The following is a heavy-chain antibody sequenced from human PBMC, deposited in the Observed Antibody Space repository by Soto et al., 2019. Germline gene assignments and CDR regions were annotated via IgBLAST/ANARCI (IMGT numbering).Heavy chain of an antibody. D-gene: IGHD3-22*01. CDR1: GGSISSGGYY. J-gene: IGHJ4*02. CDR3: ARGLRVRSTYYYDSSGYYSHFDY. Sequence: QVQLQESGPGLVKPSQTLSLTCTVSGGSISSGGYYWSWIRQHPGKGLEWIGYIYYSGSTYYNPSIKSRVTISVDTSKNQFSLKLSSVTAADTAVYYCARGLRVRSTYYYDSSGYYSHFDYWGQGTLVTVSS. CDR2: IYYSGST. V-gene: IGHV4-31*03.